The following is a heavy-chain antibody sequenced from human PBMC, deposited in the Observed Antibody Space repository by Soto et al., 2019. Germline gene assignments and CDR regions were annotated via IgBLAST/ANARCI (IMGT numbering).Heavy chain of an antibody. Sequence: PGESLKISCKGSGYSFTSYWIGWVRQMPGKGLEWMGIIYPGDSDTRYSPSFQGQVTISADKSISTAYLQWSSLKASDTAMYYCARCGSGYGESYYYYGMDVWGQGTTVTVSS. CDR2: IYPGDSDT. D-gene: IGHD5-12*01. CDR3: ARCGSGYGESYYYYGMDV. J-gene: IGHJ6*02. V-gene: IGHV5-51*01. CDR1: GYSFTSYW.